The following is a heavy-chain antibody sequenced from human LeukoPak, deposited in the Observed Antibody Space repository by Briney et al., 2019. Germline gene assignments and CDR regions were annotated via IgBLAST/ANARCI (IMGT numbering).Heavy chain of an antibody. CDR1: GFTFNNYW. CDR2: IKSDGQIS. D-gene: IGHD3-3*01. J-gene: IGHJ1*01. CDR3: LLIILGGSSQH. V-gene: IGHV3-74*01. Sequence: GGSLRLSCAASGFTFNNYWMHWVRQAPGKGLVWVSRIKSDGQISTYADSVKGRFTTSRDNAKNTFYLQMNSLRVEDAAVYYCLLIILGGSSQHWGQGTLVSVSS.